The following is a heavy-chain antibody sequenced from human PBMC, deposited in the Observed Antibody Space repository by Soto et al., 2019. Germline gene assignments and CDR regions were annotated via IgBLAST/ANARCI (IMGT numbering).Heavy chain of an antibody. CDR2: ISYDGSNK. Sequence: GGSLSLSCAASGFTFSSYGMHWVRQAPGKGLEWVAVISYDGSNKYYADSVKGRFTISRDNSKNTLYLQMNSLRAEDTAVYYCAKPPDSSSFWWFDPWGQGTLVTVSS. V-gene: IGHV3-30*18. CDR1: GFTFSSYG. CDR3: AKPPDSSSFWWFDP. J-gene: IGHJ5*02. D-gene: IGHD6-13*01.